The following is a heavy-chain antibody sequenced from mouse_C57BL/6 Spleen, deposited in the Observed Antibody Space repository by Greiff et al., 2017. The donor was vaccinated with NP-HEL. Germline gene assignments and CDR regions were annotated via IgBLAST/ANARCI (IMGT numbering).Heavy chain of an antibody. D-gene: IGHD2-3*01. V-gene: IGHV3-6*01. CDR1: GYSITSGYY. J-gene: IGHJ2*01. Sequence: DVKLQESGPGLVKPSQSLSLTCSVTGYSITSGYYWNWIRQFPGNKLEWMGYISYDGSNNYNPSLKNRISITRDTSKNQFFLKLNSVTTEDTATYYCARGYDEVYFDYWGQSTTLTVSS. CDR3: ARGYDEVYFDY. CDR2: ISYDGSN.